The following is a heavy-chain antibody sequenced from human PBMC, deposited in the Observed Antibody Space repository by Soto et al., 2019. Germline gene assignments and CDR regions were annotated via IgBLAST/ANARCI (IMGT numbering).Heavy chain of an antibody. Sequence: VGSLRLSCAASGFTFSAYYMSWIRQAPGKGLEWISYISSSGDTGNYADSVKGRFTVSRDNAKNSLYLQMNSLRGEDTAVYYCARDRGAVVGQFFDYWGEGT. D-gene: IGHD6-19*01. J-gene: IGHJ4*02. V-gene: IGHV3-11*01. CDR2: ISSSGDTG. CDR1: GFTFSAYY. CDR3: ARDRGAVVGQFFDY.